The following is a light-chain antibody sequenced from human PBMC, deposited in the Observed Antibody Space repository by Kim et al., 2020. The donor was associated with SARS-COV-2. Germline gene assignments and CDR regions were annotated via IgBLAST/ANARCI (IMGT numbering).Light chain of an antibody. V-gene: IGLV10-54*01. J-gene: IGLJ3*02. CDR2: RNT. CDR3: AAWDNSVRAWV. CDR1: SNNVGNDG. Sequence: QAGLTQPPSVSKALRQTATLTCTGNSNNVGNDGAAWLQQHQGHPPKLLSYRNTNRPSGVSERLSASRSGNIASLTIIGLQPEDESDYYCAAWDNSVRAWVFGGGTQLTVL.